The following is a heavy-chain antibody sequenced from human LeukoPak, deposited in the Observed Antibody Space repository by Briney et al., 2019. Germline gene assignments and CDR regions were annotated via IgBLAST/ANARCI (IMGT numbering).Heavy chain of an antibody. D-gene: IGHD2-15*01. CDR3: AREDIIRFDP. V-gene: IGHV3-7*01. CDR1: GFTFSSYS. Sequence: GGSLRLSCAASGFTFSSYSMSWVRQAPGKGLEWVANIKQDGSEKYYVDSVKGRFTISRDNAKNSLYLQMNSLRAEDTAVYYCAREDIIRFDPWGQGTLVTVSS. J-gene: IGHJ5*02. CDR2: IKQDGSEK.